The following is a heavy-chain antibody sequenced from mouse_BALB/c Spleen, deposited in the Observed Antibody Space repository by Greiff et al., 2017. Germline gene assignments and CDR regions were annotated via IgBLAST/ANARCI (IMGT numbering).Heavy chain of an antibody. Sequence: QVQLKQSGPELVKPGASVKISCKASGYTFTDYYINWVKQKPGQGLEWIGWIYPGSGNTKYNEKFKGKATLTVDTSSSTAYMQLSSLTSEDTAVYFCARDYGSSLFAYWGQGTLVTVSA. CDR3: ARDYGSSLFAY. D-gene: IGHD1-1*01. CDR2: IYPGSGNT. CDR1: GYTFTDYY. J-gene: IGHJ3*01. V-gene: IGHV1-84*02.